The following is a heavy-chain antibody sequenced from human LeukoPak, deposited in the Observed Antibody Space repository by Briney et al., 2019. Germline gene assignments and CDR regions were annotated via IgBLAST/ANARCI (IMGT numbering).Heavy chain of an antibody. D-gene: IGHD1/OR15-1a*01. Sequence: PSGTLSLTCTVSGGSISSYYWSWIRQPPGKGLEWIGYIYYSGSTNYNPSLKSRVTISVDTSKNQFSLKLSSATAADTAVYYCARENKDAFDIWGQGTMVTVSS. J-gene: IGHJ3*02. CDR2: IYYSGST. V-gene: IGHV4-59*01. CDR1: GGSISSYY. CDR3: ARENKDAFDI.